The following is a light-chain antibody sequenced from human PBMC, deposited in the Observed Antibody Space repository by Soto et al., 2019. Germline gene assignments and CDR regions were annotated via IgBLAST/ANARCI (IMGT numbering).Light chain of an antibody. J-gene: IGLJ3*02. V-gene: IGLV1-44*01. CDR1: SSNIGSNT. Sequence: QSVLTQPPSASGTPGQRVTISCSGSSSNIGSNTINWYQQLPGTAPKLLIYSNNQWPSGVPDRFSGSKSGTSASLAISGLQSEDEADYYCAAWDDSLSGWVFGGGTKVTVL. CDR2: SNN. CDR3: AAWDDSLSGWV.